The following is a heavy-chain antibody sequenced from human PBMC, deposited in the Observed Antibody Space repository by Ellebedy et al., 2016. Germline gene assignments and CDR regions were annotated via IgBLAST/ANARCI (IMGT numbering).Heavy chain of an antibody. Sequence: GSLRLSXTVSGGSVSSGSYYWSWIRQPPGKGLEWIGYIYYSGSTNYNPSLKSRVTISVDTSKNQFSLKLSSVTAADTAVYYCARSAGTWFDPWGQGTLVTVSS. J-gene: IGHJ5*02. CDR2: IYYSGST. CDR3: ARSAGTWFDP. D-gene: IGHD6-13*01. V-gene: IGHV4-61*01. CDR1: GGSVSSGSYY.